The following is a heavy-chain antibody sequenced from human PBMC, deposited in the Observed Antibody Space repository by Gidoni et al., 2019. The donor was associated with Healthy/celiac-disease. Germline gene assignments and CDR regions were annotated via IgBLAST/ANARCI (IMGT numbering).Heavy chain of an antibody. CDR1: GGSFSGYY. CDR2: INHSGST. Sequence: QVQLQQWGAGLLKPSETLSLTCAVYGGSFSGYYWCWIRPPPGKGLEWIGEINHSGSTNYNPSLKSRVTISVDTSKNQVSLKLSSVTAADTAVYYCARGPGLLWVWGYYYGMDVWGQGTTVTVSS. V-gene: IGHV4-34*01. CDR3: ARGPGLLWVWGYYYGMDV. J-gene: IGHJ6*02. D-gene: IGHD2-2*01.